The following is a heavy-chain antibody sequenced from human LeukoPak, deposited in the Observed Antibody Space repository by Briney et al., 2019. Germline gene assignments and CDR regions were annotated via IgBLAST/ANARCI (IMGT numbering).Heavy chain of an antibody. CDR3: ARGGVDYGDPWPLDY. V-gene: IGHV1-8*01. D-gene: IGHD4-17*01. CDR2: MNPNSGNT. J-gene: IGHJ4*02. CDR1: GSTFTSYD. Sequence: GASVKVSCKASGSTFTSYDINWVRQATGQGLEWMGRMNPNSGNTGYAQKFQGRVTMTRNTSISTAYMELSSLRSEDTAVYYCARGGVDYGDPWPLDYWGQGTLVTVSS.